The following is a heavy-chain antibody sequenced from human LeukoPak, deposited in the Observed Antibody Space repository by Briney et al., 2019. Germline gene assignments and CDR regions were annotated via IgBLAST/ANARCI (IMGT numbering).Heavy chain of an antibody. CDR2: INQDGSQK. CDR3: ARDRVPVVVIATGDFDP. CDR1: GFTFSSYW. Sequence: GGSLRLSCAASGFTFSSYWMSWVRQAPGKGLEWAANINQDGSQKYYVDSVKGRFTISRDNAKNSLYLQMNSLRAEDTAVYYCARDRVPVVVIATGDFDPWGQGTLVTVSS. J-gene: IGHJ5*02. D-gene: IGHD2-21*01. V-gene: IGHV3-7*01.